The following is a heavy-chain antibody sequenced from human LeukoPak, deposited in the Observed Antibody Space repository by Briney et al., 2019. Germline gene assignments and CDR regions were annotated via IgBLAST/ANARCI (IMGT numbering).Heavy chain of an antibody. V-gene: IGHV4-34*01. J-gene: IGHJ3*02. CDR2: INQSGTT. CDR1: GGSFSGYY. D-gene: IGHD1-26*01. Sequence: SETLSLTCAVYGGSFSGYYWSWIRHPPGKGLQWIGEINQSGTTNYNPSLKSQVTISVDTYKNQVSLKLNSVTAADTAVYYCARGRKIVGGTWRPFDIWGQGTMVTVSS. CDR3: ARGRKIVGGTWRPFDI.